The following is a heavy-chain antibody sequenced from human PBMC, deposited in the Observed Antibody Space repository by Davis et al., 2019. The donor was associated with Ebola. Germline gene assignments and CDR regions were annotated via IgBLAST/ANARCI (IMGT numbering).Heavy chain of an antibody. J-gene: IGHJ4*02. Sequence: PSETLSLTCTVSDASISGHYWNWFRQPPGKGLEWIGFISGSGRTSYNPSLKSRVTISADTSKNQFSLNLSSVTAADTAVYFCSRFGEGAYWGQGTRVTVSS. CDR2: ISGSGRT. D-gene: IGHD2-21*01. V-gene: IGHV4-59*11. CDR3: SRFGEGAY. CDR1: DASISGHY.